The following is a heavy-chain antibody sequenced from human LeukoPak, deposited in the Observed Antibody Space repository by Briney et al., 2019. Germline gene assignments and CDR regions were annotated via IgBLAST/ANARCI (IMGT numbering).Heavy chain of an antibody. CDR2: INPNSGGT. J-gene: IGHJ4*02. D-gene: IGHD6-19*01. CDR1: GYTFTGYY. V-gene: IGHV1-2*06. CDR3: ARDGHTTGWEDFDY. Sequence: ASVKVSCKASGYTFTGYYIHWVRQAPGQGLEWMGRINPNSGGTKYTQKFQGRVTMTRDTSISTAYMELSSLRSDDTAVYYCARDGHTTGWEDFDYWGQGTLVTVSS.